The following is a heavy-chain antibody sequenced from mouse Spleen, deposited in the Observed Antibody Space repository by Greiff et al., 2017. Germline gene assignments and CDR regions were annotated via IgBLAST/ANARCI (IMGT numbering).Heavy chain of an antibody. D-gene: IGHD2-14*01. CDR1: GYTFTSYW. CDR3: ARVPYCRYDGSY. CDR2: IDPSDSYT. Sequence: QVQLQQPGAELVRPGTSVKLSCKASGYTFTSYWMHWVKQRPGQGLEWIGVIDPSDSYTNYNQKFKGKATLTVDTSSSTAYMQLSSLTSEDSAVYYCARVPYCRYDGSYWGQGTLVTVSA. J-gene: IGHJ3*01. V-gene: IGHV1-59*01.